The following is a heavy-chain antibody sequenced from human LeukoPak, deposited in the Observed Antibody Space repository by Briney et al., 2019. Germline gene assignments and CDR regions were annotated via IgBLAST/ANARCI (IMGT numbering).Heavy chain of an antibody. CDR1: GFPFDEHA. V-gene: IGHV3-9*01. J-gene: IGHJ3*01. Sequence: GRSLRLSRAASGFPFDEHAMHWVRQGPGKGLEWVSGISYSSETIGYVDSVKGRFTISRDNVRKSLYLQMNSLRIEDTALYYCAKDRGGGSQLGDAYDVWGQGTMVSVSA. D-gene: IGHD3-10*01. CDR2: ISYSSETI. CDR3: AKDRGGGSQLGDAYDV.